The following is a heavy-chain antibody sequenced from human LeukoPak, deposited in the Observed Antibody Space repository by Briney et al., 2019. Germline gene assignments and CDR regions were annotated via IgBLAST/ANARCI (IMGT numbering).Heavy chain of an antibody. Sequence: GGSLRLSCAASGFTFSSYWMSWVRQAPGKWLEWVANIKQDGSEKYYVDSVKGRFTISRDNAKNSLYLQMNSLRAEDTAVYYCARSAAMVTGRFDYWGQGTLVTVSS. V-gene: IGHV3-7*01. J-gene: IGHJ4*02. CDR3: ARSAAMVTGRFDY. CDR1: GFTFSSYW. D-gene: IGHD5-18*01. CDR2: IKQDGSEK.